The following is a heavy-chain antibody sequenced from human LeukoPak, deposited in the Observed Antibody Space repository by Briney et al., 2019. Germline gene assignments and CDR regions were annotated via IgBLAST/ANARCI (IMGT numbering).Heavy chain of an antibody. CDR1: GGSFSGYY. Sequence: SETLSLTCAVYGGSFSGYYWSWIRQPAGKGLEWIGRIYKSMYSGGSTDYNPSLKSRVTMSVDTSKNQLSLKLSSLTAADTAVYYCVRDLTTVTTFFDLWGQGTLVTVS. V-gene: IGHV4-4*07. D-gene: IGHD4-17*01. CDR2: IYKSMYSGGST. J-gene: IGHJ5*01. CDR3: VRDLTTVTTFFDL.